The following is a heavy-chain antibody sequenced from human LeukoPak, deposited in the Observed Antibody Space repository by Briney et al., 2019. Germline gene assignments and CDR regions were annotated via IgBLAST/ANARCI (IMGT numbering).Heavy chain of an antibody. Sequence: SQTLSLTCTVSGGSISSGSYYWSWIRQPPGKGLEWIGYIYYSGSTNYNPSLKSRVTISVDTSKNQFSLKLSSVTAADTAVYYCARDLAGANVDNPIGFDPWGQGTLVTVSS. CDR1: GGSISSGSYY. D-gene: IGHD5-12*01. CDR2: IYYSGST. CDR3: ARDLAGANVDNPIGFDP. V-gene: IGHV4-61*01. J-gene: IGHJ5*02.